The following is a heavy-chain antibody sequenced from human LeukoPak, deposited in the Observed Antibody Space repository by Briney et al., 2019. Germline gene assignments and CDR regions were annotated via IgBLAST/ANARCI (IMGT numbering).Heavy chain of an antibody. V-gene: IGHV3-20*04. CDR1: GFTFDDYG. CDR2: INWNGGST. J-gene: IGHJ4*02. D-gene: IGHD3-3*01. Sequence: GGSLRLSCAASGFTFDDYGMSWVRQAPGKGLEWVSGINWNGGSTGYADSVKGRFTISRDNAKNSLYLQMNSMRAEDTALYYCASHYDFWSDVDYWGQGTLVTVSS. CDR3: ASHYDFWSDVDY.